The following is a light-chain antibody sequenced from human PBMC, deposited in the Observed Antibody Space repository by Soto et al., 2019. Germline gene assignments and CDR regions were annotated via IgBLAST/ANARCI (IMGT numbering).Light chain of an antibody. CDR1: SSDVGGYNY. V-gene: IGLV2-14*01. Sequence: QSPLTQPASVSGSPGQSITISCTGTSSDVGGYNYVSWYQQHPGKDLKLMIYDVSNRPSGVSDRISGYKSGNMAYLTSSGVQAEDAADYYCSSYTGRSTSVVFGGGTKLTV. J-gene: IGLJ2*01. CDR2: DVS. CDR3: SSYTGRSTSVV.